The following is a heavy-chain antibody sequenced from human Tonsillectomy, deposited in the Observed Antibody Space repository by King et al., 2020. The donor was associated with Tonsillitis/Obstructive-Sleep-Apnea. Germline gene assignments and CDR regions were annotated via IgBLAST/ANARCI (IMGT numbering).Heavy chain of an antibody. V-gene: IGHV3-11*05. J-gene: IGHJ5*02. CDR1: GFTFSDYY. Sequence: VQLVESGGGLVKPGGCLRLSCTASGFTFSDYYMSWIRQAPGKGLEWLSYISISSSYTNYTDSVKGRFTISRDNAKNSLYLQMNSLRAEDTAVYYCARARAVAAPLDPWGQGTLVTVSS. CDR3: ARARAVAAPLDP. CDR2: ISISSSYT. D-gene: IGHD6-19*01.